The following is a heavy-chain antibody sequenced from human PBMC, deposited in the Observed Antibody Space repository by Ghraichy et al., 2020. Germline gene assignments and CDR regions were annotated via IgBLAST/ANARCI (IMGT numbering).Heavy chain of an antibody. CDR1: GFTFSSYW. J-gene: IGHJ6*02. CDR3: ARDFYLAVAGTSRKYYYYYGMDV. CDR2: IKQDGSEK. Sequence: GGSLRLSCAASGFTFSSYWMSWVRQAPGKGLEWVANIKQDGSEKYYVDSVKGRFTISRDNAKNSLYLQMNSLRAEDTAVYYCARDFYLAVAGTSRKYYYYYGMDVWGQGTTVTVSS. V-gene: IGHV3-7*01. D-gene: IGHD6-19*01.